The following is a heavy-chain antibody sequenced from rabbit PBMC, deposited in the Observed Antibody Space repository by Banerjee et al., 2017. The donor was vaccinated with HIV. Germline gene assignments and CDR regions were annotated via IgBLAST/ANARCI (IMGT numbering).Heavy chain of an antibody. CDR2: IYAGSSGST. Sequence: QEQLEESGGDLVKPEGSLTLTCTASGFSFSNGYVMCWVRQAPGKGLEWIACIYAGSSGSTYYASWAKGRFTISKTSSTVDLKMTSLTAADTATYFCARADGGYGYPLNLWGQGTLVTVS. CDR3: ARADGGYGYPLNL. CDR1: GFSFSNGYV. V-gene: IGHV1S45*01. J-gene: IGHJ4*01. D-gene: IGHD6-1*01.